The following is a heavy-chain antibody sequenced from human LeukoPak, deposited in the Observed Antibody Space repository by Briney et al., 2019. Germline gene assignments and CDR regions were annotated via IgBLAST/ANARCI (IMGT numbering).Heavy chain of an antibody. CDR2: INPNSGGT. CDR3: ARDKEEEWELLPSTIDY. Sequence: ASVKVSCKASGYTFTGYYMHWVRQAPGQGLEWMGWINPNSGGTNYAQKFQGRVTMTRDTSISTAYMALSRLRSDDTAVYYCARDKEEEWELLPSTIDYWGQGTLVTVSS. J-gene: IGHJ4*02. D-gene: IGHD1-26*01. CDR1: GYTFTGYY. V-gene: IGHV1-2*02.